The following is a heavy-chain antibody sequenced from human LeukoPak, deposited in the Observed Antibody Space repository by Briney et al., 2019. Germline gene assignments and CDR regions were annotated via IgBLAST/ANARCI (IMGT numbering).Heavy chain of an antibody. V-gene: IGHV3-30*18. CDR3: AKDRLSPHIDN. CDR2: ISYDGSDK. D-gene: IGHD3-16*02. CDR1: GFTFSRHG. Sequence: GRSLRLSCAASGFTFSRHGLHWVRQAPGKGLEWVAVISYDGSDKYYADSVKGRFTISRDNSKNTLYLQMNSLRAEDTAVYFCAKDRLSPHIDNWGQGTLVTVSS. J-gene: IGHJ4*02.